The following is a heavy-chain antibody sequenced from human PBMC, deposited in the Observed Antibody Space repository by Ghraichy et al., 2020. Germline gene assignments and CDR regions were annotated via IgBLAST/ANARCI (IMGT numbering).Heavy chain of an antibody. CDR3: ARGGDGYNIDY. CDR1: GFTFSIYW. Sequence: GSLRLSCAASGFTFSIYWMLWVRQAPGKGLVWVSRIKNDGSDTNYADSVKGRFTISRDNAKNTLYLQMNSLRAEDTAVYYCARGGDGYNIDYWGQGTLVTVSS. D-gene: IGHD5-24*01. V-gene: IGHV3-74*01. J-gene: IGHJ4*02. CDR2: IKNDGSDT.